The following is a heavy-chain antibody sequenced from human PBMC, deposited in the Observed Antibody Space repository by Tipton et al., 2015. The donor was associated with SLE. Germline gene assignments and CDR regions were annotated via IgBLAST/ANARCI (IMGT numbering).Heavy chain of an antibody. V-gene: IGHV4-61*02. D-gene: IGHD2-8*02. CDR1: GGSSSRGNYY. Sequence: TLSLTCTVSGGSSSRGNYYWSWIRQPAGKGLEWIGRIYSSGSTTYNPSLKSRVTISIDTSKNQFSLKLSSVTAADTAVYYCARGLSSLVGFYYYYYMDVWGKGTTVTVSS. CDR3: ARGLSSLVGFYYYYYMDV. CDR2: IYSSGST. J-gene: IGHJ6*03.